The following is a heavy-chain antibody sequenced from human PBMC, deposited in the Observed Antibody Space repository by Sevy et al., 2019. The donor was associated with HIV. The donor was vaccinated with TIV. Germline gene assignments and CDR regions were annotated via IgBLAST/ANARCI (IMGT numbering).Heavy chain of an antibody. CDR1: GFTFSNYG. V-gene: IGHV3-30*18. Sequence: GGSLILSCAASGFTFSNYGIHWVRQAPGKGLDGVAVISDDGTNKVYSDAVKGRFTISRDNSKNTVWLQMDSLRADDTAVYYCAKEGPLGKSEDWYLDLWCRGTLVTVSS. D-gene: IGHD7-27*01. CDR2: ISDDGTNK. J-gene: IGHJ2*01. CDR3: AKEGPLGKSEDWYLDL.